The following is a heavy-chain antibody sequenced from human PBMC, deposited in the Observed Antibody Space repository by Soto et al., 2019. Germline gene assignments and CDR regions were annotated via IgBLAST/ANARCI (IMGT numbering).Heavy chain of an antibody. D-gene: IGHD3-3*01. Sequence: SETLSLTCTVSGGSISSSSYYWGWIRQPPGKGLEWIGSIYYSGSTYYNPSLKSRVTISVDTSKNQFSLKLSSVTAADTAVYYRASQKYYDFWSGYYFDYWGQGTLVTVSS. V-gene: IGHV4-39*01. CDR1: GGSISSSSYY. CDR3: ASQKYYDFWSGYYFDY. J-gene: IGHJ4*02. CDR2: IYYSGST.